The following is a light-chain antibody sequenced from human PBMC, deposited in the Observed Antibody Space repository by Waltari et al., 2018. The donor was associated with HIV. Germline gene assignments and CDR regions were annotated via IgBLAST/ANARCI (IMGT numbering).Light chain of an antibody. CDR3: QQYYNTPIT. CDR2: WAS. Sequence: DIVMTQSPDSLAVSLGERATIKCRSSQNLIYYSNNKNYLGWYQQKPWQPPRLLIYWASTRESGVPDRFNGSGSGTDFTLTISSLQAEDVAVYYCQQYYNTPITFGQGTRLAIK. CDR1: QNLIYYSNNKNY. V-gene: IGKV4-1*01. J-gene: IGKJ5*01.